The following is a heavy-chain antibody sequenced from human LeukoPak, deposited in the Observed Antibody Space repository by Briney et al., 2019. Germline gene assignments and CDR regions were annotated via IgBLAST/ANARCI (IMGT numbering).Heavy chain of an antibody. CDR1: GGSISSYY. CDR3: ARAGNDILTGYFHYFDY. CDR2: IYYSGST. V-gene: IGHV4-59*01. D-gene: IGHD3-9*01. J-gene: IGHJ4*02. Sequence: TPSETLSLTRTVSGGSISSYYWSWMRQPPGKRLEWIGYIYYSGSTNYNPSLKSRVTISVDTSKNQFSLKLSSVTAADTAVYYCARAGNDILTGYFHYFDYWGQGTLVTVSS.